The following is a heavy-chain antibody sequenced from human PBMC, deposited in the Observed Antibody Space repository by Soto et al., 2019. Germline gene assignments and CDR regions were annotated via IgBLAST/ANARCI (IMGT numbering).Heavy chain of an antibody. CDR2: ISAYNGNT. CDR1: GYTFTSYG. Sequence: ASVKVSCKASGYTFTSYGISWVRQAPGQGLEWMGWISAYNGNTNYAQKLQGRVTMTTDTSTSTVYMELSSLRSEDTAVYYCARGSSSPTSPSDYFDYWGQGTLVTVSS. D-gene: IGHD6-6*01. CDR3: ARGSSSPTSPSDYFDY. V-gene: IGHV1-18*01. J-gene: IGHJ4*02.